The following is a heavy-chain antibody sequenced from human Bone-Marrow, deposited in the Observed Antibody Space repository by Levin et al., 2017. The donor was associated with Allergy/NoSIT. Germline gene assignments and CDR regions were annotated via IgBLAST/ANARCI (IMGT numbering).Heavy chain of an antibody. CDR1: GGRFSNYA. D-gene: IGHD3-10*01. CDR2: IIPAFGST. CDR3: ARARDGYYGSGSFAF. Sequence: RASVKVSCKASGGRFSNYAISWVRQAPGQGLEWMGGIIPAFGSTNYAQKFQGRVTIIADESTSTAYMELRSLKSEDTAVYYCARARDGYYGSGSFAFWGQGTLLTVSS. J-gene: IGHJ4*02. V-gene: IGHV1-69*13.